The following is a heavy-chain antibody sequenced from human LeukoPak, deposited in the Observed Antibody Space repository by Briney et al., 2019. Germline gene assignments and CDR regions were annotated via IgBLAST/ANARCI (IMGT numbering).Heavy chain of an antibody. J-gene: IGHJ4*02. Sequence: GGSLRLSCAASGFTSSSYSMNWVRQAPGKGLEWVSSISSSSSYIYYADSVKGRFTISRDNAKNSLYLQMNSLRAEDTAVYYCARDAEYSRYYFDYWGQGTLVTVSS. D-gene: IGHD6-6*01. CDR2: ISSSSSYI. CDR3: ARDAEYSRYYFDY. CDR1: GFTSSSYS. V-gene: IGHV3-21*01.